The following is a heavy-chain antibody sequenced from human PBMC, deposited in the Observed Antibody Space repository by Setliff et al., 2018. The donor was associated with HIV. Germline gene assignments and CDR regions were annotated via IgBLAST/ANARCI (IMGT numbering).Heavy chain of an antibody. CDR2: IKQDGSEK. D-gene: IGHD1-20*01. J-gene: IGHJ4*02. CDR3: ARDYSRYTWNYFDY. V-gene: IGHV3-7*03. CDR1: GFTFSNYW. Sequence: GGSLRLSCAASGFTFSNYWMSWVRQAPGKGLEWVANIKQDGSEKYYVDSVKGRFTISRDNAKKSLYLQMNSLRAEDTALYYCARDYSRYTWNYFDYWGQGALVTVSS.